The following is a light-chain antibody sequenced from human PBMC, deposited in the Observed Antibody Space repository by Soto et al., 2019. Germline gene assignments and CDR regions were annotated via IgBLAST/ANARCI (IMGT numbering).Light chain of an antibody. J-gene: IGKJ5*01. CDR1: QSVNSN. CDR2: GIS. Sequence: EIVMTQSPATLSVSPGERATLSCRASQSVNSNYLAWYQQKPGQAPRLLIYGISKRATDIPDRFSGSGSGTAFTLTISSWQPEDFATYYCKQHGQWPITFGQGKRLEIK. CDR3: KQHGQWPIT. V-gene: IGKV3D-15*01.